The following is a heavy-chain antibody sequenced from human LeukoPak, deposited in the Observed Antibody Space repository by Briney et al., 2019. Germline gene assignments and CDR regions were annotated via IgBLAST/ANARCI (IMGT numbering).Heavy chain of an antibody. CDR3: AGHAHNYYASVPPDY. V-gene: IGHV3-30-3*01. Sequence: GRSLRLSCAASGFTFNTFAMHWVRQAPGKGLEWMAVISYDGSNKDYADSVKGRFTISRDNSKNTLFLRMNSLRAEDTALYYCAGHAHNYYASVPPDYWGQGTLVTVSS. CDR1: GFTFNTFA. D-gene: IGHD3-10*01. CDR2: ISYDGSNK. J-gene: IGHJ4*02.